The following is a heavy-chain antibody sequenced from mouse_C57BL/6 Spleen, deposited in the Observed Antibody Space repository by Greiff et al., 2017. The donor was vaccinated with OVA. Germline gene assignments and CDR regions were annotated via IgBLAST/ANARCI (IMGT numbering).Heavy chain of an antibody. CDR2: IYPGSGNT. D-gene: IGHD1-1*01. CDR3: ARRYGSSYSYWYFDV. Sequence: QVQLQQSGAELVRPGASVKLSCKASGYTFTDYYINWVKQRPGQGLEWIARIYPGSGNTYYNEKFKGKATLTAEKSSSTAYMRLSSLTSEDSAVYFCARRYGSSYSYWYFDVWGTGTTVTVSS. V-gene: IGHV1-76*01. J-gene: IGHJ1*03. CDR1: GYTFTDYY.